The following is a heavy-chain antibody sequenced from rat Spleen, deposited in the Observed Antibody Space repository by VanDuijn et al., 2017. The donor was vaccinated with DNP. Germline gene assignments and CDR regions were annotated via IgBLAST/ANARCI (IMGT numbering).Heavy chain of an antibody. CDR2: ISHGSSYT. J-gene: IGHJ2*01. CDR1: GFTFSNYY. D-gene: IGHD1-11*01. CDR3: AKAGGYSPWYFDY. Sequence: EVQLVESGGGLVQPGRSMKLPCAASGFTFSNYYMAWVRQAPTKGLEWVAAISHGSSYTFYRDSVKGRFTISRDDAKNTLYLQMDSLRSEETATYYCAKAGGYSPWYFDYWGQGVMVTVSS. V-gene: IGHV5S11*01.